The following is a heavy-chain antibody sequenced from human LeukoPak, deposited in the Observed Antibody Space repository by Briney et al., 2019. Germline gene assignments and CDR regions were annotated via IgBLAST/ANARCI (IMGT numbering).Heavy chain of an antibody. CDR2: INAGNGNT. J-gene: IGHJ6*02. D-gene: IGHD6-6*01. Sequence: ASVKVSCKASGYTFTSYAMHWVRQAPGQRLEWMGWINAGNGNTKYSQKFQGRVTITRDTSASTAYMELSSLRSEDTAVYYCARGTQLVEGVYYYHYYGMDVWGQGTTVTVSS. CDR3: ARGTQLVEGVYYYHYYGMDV. V-gene: IGHV1-3*01. CDR1: GYTFTSYA.